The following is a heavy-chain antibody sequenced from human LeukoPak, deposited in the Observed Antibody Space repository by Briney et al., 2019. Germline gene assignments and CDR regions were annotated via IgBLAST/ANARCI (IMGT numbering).Heavy chain of an antibody. CDR1: GRYHSSYY. J-gene: IGHJ4*02. D-gene: IGHD2-2*01. CDR3: ALGDCSSTSCYVFDY. CDR2: IFNSGIT. V-gene: IGHV4-59*01. Sequence: SEPLSLPCTVSGRYHSSYYWSWIRQPRGKGLEWIGYIFNSGITNYNPSLKSRVTISVDTSKNQFSLKLSSVTAADTAVYFCALGDCSSTSCYVFDYWGQGTLVTVSS.